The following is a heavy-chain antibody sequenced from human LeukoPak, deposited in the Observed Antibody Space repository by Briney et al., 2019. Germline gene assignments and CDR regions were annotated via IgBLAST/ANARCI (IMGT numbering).Heavy chain of an antibody. D-gene: IGHD6-19*01. V-gene: IGHV4-61*01. Sequence: PSETLSLTCTVSGGSVSSGSYYWSWIRQPPGKGLEWFGYIYYSGSTNYKPSLKSRVTISVDTSKNQFSLKLSSVTAADTAVYYCAREPITTAVAGTAPGGDAFDIWGQGTMVTVSS. CDR2: IYYSGST. CDR1: GGSVSSGSYY. J-gene: IGHJ3*02. CDR3: AREPITTAVAGTAPGGDAFDI.